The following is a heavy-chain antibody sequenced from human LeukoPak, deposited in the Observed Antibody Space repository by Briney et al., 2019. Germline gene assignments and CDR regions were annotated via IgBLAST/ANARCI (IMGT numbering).Heavy chain of an antibody. CDR3: ARGYSSGWYPFHY. CDR2: IYTSGST. D-gene: IGHD6-19*01. V-gene: IGHV4-4*07. CDR1: GGSISSAY. Sequence: SETLSLTCTVSGGSISSAYWSWIRQPAGKGLEWIGRIYTSGSTDYNPSLESRVTISVDKSKNQLSLRLTSVTAAHTAVYYCARGYSSGWYPFHYWGQGTLVTVSS. J-gene: IGHJ4*02.